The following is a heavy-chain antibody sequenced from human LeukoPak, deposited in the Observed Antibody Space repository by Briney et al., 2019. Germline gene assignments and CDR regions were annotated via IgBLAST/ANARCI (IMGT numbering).Heavy chain of an antibody. J-gene: IGHJ4*02. CDR3: ATNYDFWSGYPYYFDY. V-gene: IGHV1-24*01. D-gene: IGHD3-3*01. CDR1: GYTLTELS. CDR2: FDPEDGET. Sequence: ASVKVSCKVSGYTLTELSMHWVRQAPGKGLEWMGGFDPEDGETIYAQKFQGRVTMTEDTSTDTAYMELGSLRSEDTAVYYCATNYDFWSGYPYYFDYWGQGTLVTVSS.